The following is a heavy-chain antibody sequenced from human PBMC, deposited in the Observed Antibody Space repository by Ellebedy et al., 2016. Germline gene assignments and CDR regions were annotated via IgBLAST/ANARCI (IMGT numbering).Heavy chain of an antibody. J-gene: IGHJ2*01. CDR1: GYSFTSYW. CDR3: ARGGRAFASTIKINYWYFDL. D-gene: IGHD1-14*01. CDR2: IYPGDSDT. V-gene: IGHV5-51*01. Sequence: GESLKISCKGSGYSFTSYWIGWVRQMPGKGLEWMGIIYPGDSDTRYSPSFQGQVTISADKSISTAYLQWSSLKASDTAMYYCARGGRAFASTIKINYWYFDLWGRGTLVTVSS.